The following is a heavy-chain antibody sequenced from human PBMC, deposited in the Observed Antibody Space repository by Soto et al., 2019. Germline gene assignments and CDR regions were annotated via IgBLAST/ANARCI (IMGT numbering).Heavy chain of an antibody. CDR2: IYYSGST. D-gene: IGHD1-26*01. Sequence: SETLSLTCTVSGGSVSSGSYSWSWIRQPPGKGLEWIGYIYYSGSTNYNPSLKSRVTISVDTSKNQFSLKLSSVTAADTAVYYCARGWELTDAYYYYGMDVWGQGTTVTVSS. CDR3: ARGWELTDAYYYYGMDV. J-gene: IGHJ6*02. CDR1: GGSVSSGSYS. V-gene: IGHV4-61*01.